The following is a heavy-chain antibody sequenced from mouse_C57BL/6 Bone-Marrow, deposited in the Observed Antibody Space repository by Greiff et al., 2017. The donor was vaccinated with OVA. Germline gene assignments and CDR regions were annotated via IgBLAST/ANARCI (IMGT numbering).Heavy chain of an antibody. CDR2: IYPRSGNT. J-gene: IGHJ3*01. D-gene: IGHD1-1*01. CDR1: GYTFTSYG. CDR3: ARSRCYGSSPWFAY. V-gene: IGHV1-81*01. Sequence: QVQLQQSGAELARPGASVKLSCKASGYTFTSYGISWVKQRTGQGLEWIGEIYPRSGNTYYNEKFKGKATLTADKSSSTAYMELRSLTSEDSAVYFCARSRCYGSSPWFAYWGQGTLVTVSA.